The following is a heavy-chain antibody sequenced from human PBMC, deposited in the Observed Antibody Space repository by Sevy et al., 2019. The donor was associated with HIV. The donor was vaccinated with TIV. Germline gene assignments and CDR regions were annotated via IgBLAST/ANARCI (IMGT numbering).Heavy chain of an antibody. J-gene: IGHJ6*03. CDR3: ARDMADYYYYMDV. Sequence: GGSLRLSCAASGFTFSSYSMNWVRQAPGKGLEWVSSISSSSSYIYYADSVKGRFTISRDNAKNSLYLQMNSLRAEDTAVYYCARDMADYYYYMDVWGKGTTVTVSS. D-gene: IGHD3-10*01. V-gene: IGHV3-21*01. CDR2: ISSSSSYI. CDR1: GFTFSSYS.